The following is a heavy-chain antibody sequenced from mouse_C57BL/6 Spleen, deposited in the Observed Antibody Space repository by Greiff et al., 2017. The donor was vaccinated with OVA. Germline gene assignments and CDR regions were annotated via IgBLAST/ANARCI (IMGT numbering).Heavy chain of an antibody. CDR2: IYPGDGDT. J-gene: IGHJ4*01. V-gene: IGHV1-82*01. CDR1: GYAFSSSW. Sequence: QVQLKQSGPELVKPGASVKISCKASGYAFSSSWMNWVKQRPGKGLEWIGRIYPGDGDTNYNGKFKGKATLTADKSSSTAYMQLSSLTSEDSAVYFCATNGYDGYAMDYWGQGTSVTVSS. CDR3: ATNGYDGYAMDY. D-gene: IGHD2-2*01.